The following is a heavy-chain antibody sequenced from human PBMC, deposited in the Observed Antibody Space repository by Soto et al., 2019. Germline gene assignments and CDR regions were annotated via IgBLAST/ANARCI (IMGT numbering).Heavy chain of an antibody. V-gene: IGHV3-66*01. D-gene: IGHD3-3*01. CDR2: IYSGGST. CDR1: GFTVSSNY. Sequence: GGSLRLSCAASGFTVSSNYMSWVRQAPGKGLEWVSVIYSGGSTYYADSVKGRFTISRDNSKNTLYLQMNSLRAEDTAVYYCAREMYYDFWSGGGYYYYYYMDVWGKGTTVTVSS. CDR3: AREMYYDFWSGGGYYYYYYMDV. J-gene: IGHJ6*03.